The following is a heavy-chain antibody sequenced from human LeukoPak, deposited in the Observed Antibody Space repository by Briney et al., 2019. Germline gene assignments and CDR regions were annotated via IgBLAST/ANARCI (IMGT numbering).Heavy chain of an antibody. CDR3: ARSHDHLWGNYPDY. D-gene: IGHD3-16*02. V-gene: IGHV4/OR15-8*01. Sequence: SETLSLTCDVSGGSIDSTNWWNWVRPPPGKGLEWMGEIHHDGRINYNPSLKSRVTLSVDKSKNQFSLRLNSVTAADTAMYYCARSHDHLWGNYPDYWGQGTLVTVSS. CDR2: IHHDGRI. J-gene: IGHJ4*02. CDR1: GGSIDSTNW.